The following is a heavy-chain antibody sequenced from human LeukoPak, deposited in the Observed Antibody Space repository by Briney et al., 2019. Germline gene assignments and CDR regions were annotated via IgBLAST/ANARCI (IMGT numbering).Heavy chain of an antibody. V-gene: IGHV4-59*12. CDR1: GGYISSYY. Sequence: SETLSLTCTVSGGYISSYYWSWIRQPPGKGLEWIGYIYYSGSTNYNPSLKSRVTISVDTSKNQFSLKLSSVTAADTAVYYCARVGSSSSGFDYWGQGTLVTVSS. J-gene: IGHJ4*02. CDR2: IYYSGST. CDR3: ARVGSSSSGFDY. D-gene: IGHD6-6*01.